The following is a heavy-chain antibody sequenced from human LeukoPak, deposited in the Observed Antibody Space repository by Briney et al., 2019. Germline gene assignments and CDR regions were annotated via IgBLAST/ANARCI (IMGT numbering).Heavy chain of an antibody. CDR2: IIPIFGTA. J-gene: IGHJ4*02. Sequence: SVKVSCKASGGTFSSYAISWVRQAPGQGLEWMGGIIPIFGTANYAQKFQGRVTITADESTSTAYMELSSLRSEDTAVYYCARVNRDCSSTSCYNYFDYWGQGTLLTVSS. CDR1: GGTFSSYA. CDR3: ARVNRDCSSTSCYNYFDY. V-gene: IGHV1-69*01. D-gene: IGHD2-2*02.